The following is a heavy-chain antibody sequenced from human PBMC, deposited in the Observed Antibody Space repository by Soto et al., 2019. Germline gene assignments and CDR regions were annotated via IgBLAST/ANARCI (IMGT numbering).Heavy chain of an antibody. J-gene: IGHJ6*02. Sequence: EVQLVESGGGLVQPGGSLRLSCTSSGFSLSTSWMTWVRQAPGKGLEWVANIMQDGSDKYYVDSVKGRFTISRDNAKNSLYLQMPSLSAEDTAVYYCASKRLYFYGLDVWGQGTTVTVFS. CDR2: IMQDGSDK. CDR3: ASKRLYFYGLDV. V-gene: IGHV3-7*01. CDR1: GFSLSTSW.